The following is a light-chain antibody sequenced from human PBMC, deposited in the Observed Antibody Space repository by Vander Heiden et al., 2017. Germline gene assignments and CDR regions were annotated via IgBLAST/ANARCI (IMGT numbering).Light chain of an antibody. J-gene: IGKJ1*01. V-gene: IGKV3-11*01. CDR1: QRVSSY. CDR3: QHRSNCPWT. CDR2: VES. Sequence: EIVLTQSPATLSLSPGERATLSCRASQRVSSYLAWYQQKPGQAPRLLIYVESSGSGTDFTLTISSLEPEDFAVYYCQHRSNCPWTFGQGTKVEIK.